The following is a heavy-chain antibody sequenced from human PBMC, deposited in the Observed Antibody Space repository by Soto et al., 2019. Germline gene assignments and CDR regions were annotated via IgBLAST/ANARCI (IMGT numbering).Heavy chain of an antibody. Sequence: QVQLVQSGAEVKKPGSSVKVSCKASGGTFSTYTIIWVRQAPGQGLEWMGRILPMLDITNSAQRFQGRVTITADKSTSTAYLELSRLRSEDTAVYYCTLGSWSAETFDIWGRGTMVTVSS. CDR1: GGTFSTYT. CDR3: TLGSWSAETFDI. J-gene: IGHJ3*02. D-gene: IGHD6-13*01. V-gene: IGHV1-69*02. CDR2: ILPMLDIT.